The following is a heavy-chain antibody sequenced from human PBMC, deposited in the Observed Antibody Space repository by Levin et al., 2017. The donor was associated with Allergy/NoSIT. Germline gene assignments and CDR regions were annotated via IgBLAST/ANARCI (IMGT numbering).Heavy chain of an antibody. CDR3: ARGDGGYDILTGYRPYYFDY. Sequence: GASVKVSCKASGGTFSSYAISWVRQAPGQGLEWMGGIIPIFGTANYAQKFQGRVTITADESTSTAYMELSSLRSEDTAVYYCARGDGGYDILTGYRPYYFDYWGQGTLVTVSS. J-gene: IGHJ4*02. D-gene: IGHD3-9*01. CDR1: GGTFSSYA. V-gene: IGHV1-69*13. CDR2: IIPIFGTA.